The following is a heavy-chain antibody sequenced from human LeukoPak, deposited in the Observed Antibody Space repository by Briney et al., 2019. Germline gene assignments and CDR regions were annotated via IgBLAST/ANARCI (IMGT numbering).Heavy chain of an antibody. CDR2: IYYSGST. CDR1: GGSINSYY. Sequence: PSETLSLTCNVSGGSINSYYWSWIRQPPGKGLEWIGYIYYSGSTNYNPSLKSRVTISVDTSKNQCSLKLSSVTAADTAVYYCARDILTGQFDYWGQGTLVTVSS. J-gene: IGHJ4*02. CDR3: ARDILTGQFDY. D-gene: IGHD3-9*01. V-gene: IGHV4-59*01.